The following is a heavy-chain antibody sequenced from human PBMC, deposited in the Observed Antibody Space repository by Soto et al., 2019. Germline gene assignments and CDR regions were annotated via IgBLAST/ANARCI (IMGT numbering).Heavy chain of an antibody. CDR2: INHSGNT. CDR1: GGSFSGYY. V-gene: IGHV4-34*04. CDR3: ARRNICFGELLVY. J-gene: IGHJ4*02. D-gene: IGHD3-10*01. Sequence: PSETLSLTCAVYGGSFSGYYWSWIRQPPGKGLEWIGEINHSGNTNNNPYLTSRDTISVDTSKNQYSMKLSYVTAADTEMNYCARRNICFGELLVYWCQGTLVTVSS.